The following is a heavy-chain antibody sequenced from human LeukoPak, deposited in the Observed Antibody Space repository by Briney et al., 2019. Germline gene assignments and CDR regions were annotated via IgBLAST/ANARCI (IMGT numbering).Heavy chain of an antibody. J-gene: IGHJ4*02. V-gene: IGHV1-2*02. D-gene: IGHD3-16*01. CDR2: INPNSGGT. CDR3: ARVRYRLAETYIDY. CDR1: GYTFTDYS. Sequence: GASVKVSCKASGYTFTDYSIHWVRQAPGQGLEWRGWINPNSGGTNYAQIFQGRVTMTRDTSISTAYMELSRLRSDDTAVYYCARVRYRLAETYIDYWGQGTLVTVSS.